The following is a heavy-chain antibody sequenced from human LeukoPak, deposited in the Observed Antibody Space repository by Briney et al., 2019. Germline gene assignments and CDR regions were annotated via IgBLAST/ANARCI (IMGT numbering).Heavy chain of an antibody. CDR1: GFTFNSYG. V-gene: IGHV4-34*01. Sequence: GSLRLSCAASGFTFNSYGIHWVRQAPGKGLEWIGEINHSGSTNYNPSLKGRVTISVDTSKNQFSLKLSSVTAADTAVYYCARRRGVWGQGTLVTVSS. CDR3: ARRRGV. J-gene: IGHJ4*02. CDR2: INHSGST.